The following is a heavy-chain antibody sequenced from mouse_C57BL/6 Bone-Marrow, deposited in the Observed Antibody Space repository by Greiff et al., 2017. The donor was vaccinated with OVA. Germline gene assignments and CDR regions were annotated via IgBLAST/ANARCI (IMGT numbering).Heavy chain of an antibody. V-gene: IGHV2-2*01. CDR1: GFSLTSYG. CDR3: ARIYYDYDGGSMDY. Sequence: VQLQQSGPGLVQPSQSLSITCTVSGFSLTSYGVHWVRQSPGKGLAWLGVIWSGGSTDYNAAFISKLSISKDNSKCQVFFKMNSLQADDTAIYYCARIYYDYDGGSMDYWGQGTSVTVSS. J-gene: IGHJ4*01. D-gene: IGHD2-4*01. CDR2: IWSGGST.